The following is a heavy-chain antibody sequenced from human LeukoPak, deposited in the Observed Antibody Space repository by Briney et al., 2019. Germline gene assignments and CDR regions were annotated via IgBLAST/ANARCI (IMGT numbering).Heavy chain of an antibody. CDR3: ARQAARRDGFHLFDY. CDR2: IYYAGTT. D-gene: IGHD5-24*01. J-gene: IGHJ4*02. Sequence: SETLSLTCTVSGRSISSTHYYCGWLRQPPGKGPEWMGSIYYAGTTSYNPSLEGPVTISVATSKNQFSLKVSSVTATDTAVYYCARQAARRDGFHLFDYWGQGTLVPVSS. CDR1: GRSISSTHYY. V-gene: IGHV4-39*01.